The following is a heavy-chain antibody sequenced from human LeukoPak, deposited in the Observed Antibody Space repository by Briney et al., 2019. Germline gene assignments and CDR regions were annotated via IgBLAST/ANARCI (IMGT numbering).Heavy chain of an antibody. J-gene: IGHJ2*01. CDR3: AKDLGEDRYFDL. CDR2: ISGSGGST. D-gene: IGHD4-17*01. V-gene: IGHV3-23*01. CDR1: GFTFSSYA. Sequence: PGGSLRLSCAASGFTFSSYAMSWVRQAPGKGLEWVSAISGSGGSTYYADSVKGRFTNSRDNSKNTLYLQMNSLRAEDTAVYYCAKDLGEDRYFDLWGRGTLVTVSS.